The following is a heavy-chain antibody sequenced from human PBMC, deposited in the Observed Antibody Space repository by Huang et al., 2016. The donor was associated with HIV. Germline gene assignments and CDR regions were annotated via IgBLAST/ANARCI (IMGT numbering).Heavy chain of an antibody. Sequence: QVQLQQWGAGLLKPSETLSLTCAVSGGSFSGYYWNWIRQPPGKGLEWIGVINYSGITNYKPSLKSLVTVLVETSKSQFYLNLSSVAAADTAVYYCVRGRFWEGLSWRWSFVPWGQGSLVTVSS. D-gene: IGHD3-3*01. CDR3: VRGRFWEGLSWRWSFVP. CDR1: GGSFSGYY. J-gene: IGHJ5*02. V-gene: IGHV4-34*02. CDR2: INYSGIT.